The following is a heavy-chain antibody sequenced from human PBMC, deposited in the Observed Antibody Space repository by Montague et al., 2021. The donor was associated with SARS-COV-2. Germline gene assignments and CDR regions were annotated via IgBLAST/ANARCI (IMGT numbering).Heavy chain of an antibody. V-gene: IGHV4-31*03. D-gene: IGHD4-11*01. CDR3: AASGRRGYSNPFHH. CDR1: GDSITSGGYF. J-gene: IGHJ4*02. CDR2: ISYSGST. Sequence: TLSLTCTVTGDSITSGGYFWNWIRQHPGKGLEYIGAISYSGSTYYKPSLTSRVSISMDTSKNTFSLSLHSVTAADTAVYLCAASGRRGYSNPFHHCGRGSLVTVSS.